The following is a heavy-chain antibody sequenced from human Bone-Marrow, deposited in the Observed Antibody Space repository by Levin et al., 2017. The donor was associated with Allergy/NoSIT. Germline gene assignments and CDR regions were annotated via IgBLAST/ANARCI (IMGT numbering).Heavy chain of an antibody. V-gene: IGHV3-30*04. CDR2: ISYDGSNK. Sequence: GESLKISCAASGFTFSSYAMHWVRQAPGKGLEWVAVISYDGSNKYYADSVKGRFTISRDNSKNTLYLQMNSLRAEDTAVYYCARSLDTAMDYGMDVWGQGTTVTVSS. J-gene: IGHJ6*02. CDR1: GFTFSSYA. CDR3: ARSLDTAMDYGMDV. D-gene: IGHD5-18*01.